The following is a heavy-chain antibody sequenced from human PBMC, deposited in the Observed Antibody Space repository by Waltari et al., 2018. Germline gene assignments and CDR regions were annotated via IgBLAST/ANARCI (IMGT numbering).Heavy chain of an antibody. J-gene: IGHJ4*02. CDR2: ISGTGGST. D-gene: IGHD5-18*01. Sequence: EVQLLESGGGLVQPGGSLRLSCAASGFTFSSYAMSWVRQVPGKGLEWVAAISGTGGSTYYADSVKGRFTISRDNSKNTLYLQMGSLRSEDTAVYYCARSLGQLWLRYFDYWGQGTLVTVSS. V-gene: IGHV3-23*01. CDR1: GFTFSSYA. CDR3: ARSLGQLWLRYFDY.